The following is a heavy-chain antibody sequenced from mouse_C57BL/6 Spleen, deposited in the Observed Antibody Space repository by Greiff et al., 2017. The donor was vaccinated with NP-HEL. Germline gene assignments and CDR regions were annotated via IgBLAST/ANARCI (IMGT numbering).Heavy chain of an antibody. CDR1: GYTFTDYN. D-gene: IGHD2-1*01. CDR3: ARRADSYGNYYYFDY. CDR2: INPNNGGT. V-gene: IGHV1-18*01. Sequence: VQLQQSGPELVKPGASVKIPCKASGYTFTDYNMDWVKQSHGKSLEWIGDINPNNGGTIYNQKFKGKATLTVDKSSSTAYMELRSLTSEDTAVYYCARRADSYGNYYYFDYWGQGTTLTVSS. J-gene: IGHJ2*01.